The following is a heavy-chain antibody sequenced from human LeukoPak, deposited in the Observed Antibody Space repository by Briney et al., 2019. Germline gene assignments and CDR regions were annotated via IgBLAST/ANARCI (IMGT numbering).Heavy chain of an antibody. V-gene: IGHV3-11*04. CDR1: GFTCSDYS. CDR2: ISNSATTI. Sequence: GGSLRLSCVASGFTCSDYSMSWVRQAPGEGLGWVSYISNSATTIYYADSVKGRFPISRDNAKNALYLQMNSLRAEDTAVYYCARGHWGLDCWGQGTLVTVSS. D-gene: IGHD3-16*01. J-gene: IGHJ4*02. CDR3: ARGHWGLDC.